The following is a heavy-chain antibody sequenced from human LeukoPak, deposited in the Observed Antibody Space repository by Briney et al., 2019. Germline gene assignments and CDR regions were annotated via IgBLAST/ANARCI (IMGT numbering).Heavy chain of an antibody. CDR3: AREADSSGYYPLAYFDY. CDR2: ISYDGSNK. Sequence: WGSLRLSCAASGFTFSSYGMHWVRQAPGKGLEWVAVISYDGSNKYYADSVRGRFTISRDNSKNTLYLQMNSLRAEDTAVYYCAREADSSGYYPLAYFDYWGQGTLVTVSS. CDR1: GFTFSSYG. J-gene: IGHJ4*02. D-gene: IGHD3-22*01. V-gene: IGHV3-30*03.